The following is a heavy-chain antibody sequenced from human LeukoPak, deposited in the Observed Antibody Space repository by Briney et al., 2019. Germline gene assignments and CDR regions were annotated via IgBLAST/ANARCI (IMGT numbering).Heavy chain of an antibody. CDR2: ISAYNGNI. Sequence: ASVKVSCTASGYTFTNYDISWVRQAPGQGLEWMGSISAYNGNIKYAQNVQGRVAMTTDTSTSTAYMELRSLRSDDTAVYYCAREGFWSGYAADYWGQGTLVTVSS. J-gene: IGHJ4*02. V-gene: IGHV1-18*01. D-gene: IGHD3-3*01. CDR3: AREGFWSGYAADY. CDR1: GYTFTNYD.